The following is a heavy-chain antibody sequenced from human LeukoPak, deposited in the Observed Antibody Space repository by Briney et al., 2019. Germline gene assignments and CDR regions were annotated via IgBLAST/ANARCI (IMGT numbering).Heavy chain of an antibody. CDR3: ARVLASGSLDKGYFDL. CDR1: GYSFADYW. CDR2: IYPDDSET. D-gene: IGHD1-26*01. J-gene: IGHJ2*01. Sequence: GESLKISCKGSGYSFADYWIGWVRQMPGKGLEWMGIIYPDDSETRYSPSFQGQVTISGDKTINTAYLQWSSLKASDTAMYYCARVLASGSLDKGYFDLWGRGALVTVSS. V-gene: IGHV5-51*01.